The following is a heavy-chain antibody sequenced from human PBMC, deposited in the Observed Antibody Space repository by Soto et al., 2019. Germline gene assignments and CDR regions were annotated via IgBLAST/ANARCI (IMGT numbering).Heavy chain of an antibody. D-gene: IGHD6-19*01. Sequence: PGGSLRLSCAASGFSFSNYAMNWVRQAPGKGLEWVSVISGSGGSASYADSVQGRFTISRDNSNNTLYQQMNSLRAEDTAIYSCVREASGWYSRGSFDFWGRGTMVTVSS. CDR3: VREASGWYSRGSFDF. CDR1: GFSFSNYA. CDR2: ISGSGGSA. V-gene: IGHV3-23*01. J-gene: IGHJ3*01.